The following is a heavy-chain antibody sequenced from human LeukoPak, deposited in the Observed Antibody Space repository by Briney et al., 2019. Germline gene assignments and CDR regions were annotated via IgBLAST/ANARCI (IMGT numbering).Heavy chain of an antibody. V-gene: IGHV4-38-2*01. CDR1: DFSISSAYY. Sequence: SETLSLTCGASDFSISSAYYWGWIRQPPGKGLEWIGSFYHGGDTYYDPSLRRRVTISVDTPKNQFSLKLRSVTAADKAVYYGARGIVGVHAYWGQGILVTVSS. J-gene: IGHJ4*02. D-gene: IGHD1-26*01. CDR3: ARGIVGVHAY. CDR2: FYHGGDT.